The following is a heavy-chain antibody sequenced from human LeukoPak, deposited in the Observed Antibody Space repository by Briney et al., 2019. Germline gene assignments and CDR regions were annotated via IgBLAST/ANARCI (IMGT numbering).Heavy chain of an antibody. J-gene: IGHJ4*02. CDR1: GGSISSYY. V-gene: IGHV4-59*08. CDR3: ARCGSSWPQSPYYFDY. CDR2: IYYSGST. D-gene: IGHD6-13*01. Sequence: PSETLSLTCTVSGGSISSYYWSWIRQPPGKGLEWIGYIYYSGSTNYNPSLKSRVTISVDTSKNQFSLKLSSVTAADTAVYYCARCGSSWPQSPYYFDYWGQGTLVTVPS.